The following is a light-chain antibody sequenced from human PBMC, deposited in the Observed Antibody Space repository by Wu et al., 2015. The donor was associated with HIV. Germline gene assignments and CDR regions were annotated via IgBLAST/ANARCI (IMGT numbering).Light chain of an antibody. Sequence: DIHMTQSPSTLSAFVGDRVTITCRASQSISSWLAWYQQKPGKAPKLLIYKASSLESGVPSRFSGSGSGTEFTLTISSLQPDDFATYYCQQYNSYPWTFGQGTKVEIK. CDR2: KAS. CDR3: QQYNSYPWT. CDR1: QSISSW. V-gene: IGKV1-5*03. J-gene: IGKJ1*01.